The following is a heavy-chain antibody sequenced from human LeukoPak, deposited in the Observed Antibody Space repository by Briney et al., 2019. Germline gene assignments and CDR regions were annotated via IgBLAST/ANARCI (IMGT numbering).Heavy chain of an antibody. D-gene: IGHD4-17*01. Sequence: SVKVSCKASGGTFSSYAISWVRQAPGHGLEWMGGIIPIFGTANYAQKFQGRVTITADESTSTAYMELSSLRSEDTAVYYCAMGTTVTPPGAFDIWGQGTMVTVSS. CDR2: IIPIFGTA. V-gene: IGHV1-69*13. CDR3: AMGTTVTPPGAFDI. CDR1: GGTFSSYA. J-gene: IGHJ3*02.